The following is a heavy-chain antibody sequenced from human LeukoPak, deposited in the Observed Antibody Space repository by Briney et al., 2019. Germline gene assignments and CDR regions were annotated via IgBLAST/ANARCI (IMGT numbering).Heavy chain of an antibody. J-gene: IGHJ4*02. D-gene: IGHD1-26*01. CDR2: ISWNSGSI. Sequence: GGSLRLSCAASGCTFDDYSRHCGRQAPGKGLVWVSGISWNSGSIRYADSVKGRFTISRDNAKNSLYLQMNRLRAADTALYFCGKGNSGSYYWGQGTLVTVSS. V-gene: IGHV3-9*01. CDR1: GCTFDDYS. CDR3: GKGNSGSYY.